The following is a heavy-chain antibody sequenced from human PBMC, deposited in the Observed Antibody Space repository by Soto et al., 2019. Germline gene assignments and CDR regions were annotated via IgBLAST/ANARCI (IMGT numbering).Heavy chain of an antibody. V-gene: IGHV4-39*01. CDR1: GGSISSRSYY. D-gene: IGHD6-19*01. J-gene: IGHJ4*02. Sequence: QLQLQESAPGLVKPSATLSLTCTVSGGSISSRSYYWAWIRQPQGKGLEWIGSIYYCGRTYYNASLRGRGTMSIDTAKNQFSLMLSSVTAADTAVYYCVAGERRYYCDYWGQGSPVTAST. CDR3: VAGERRYYCDY. CDR2: IYYCGRT.